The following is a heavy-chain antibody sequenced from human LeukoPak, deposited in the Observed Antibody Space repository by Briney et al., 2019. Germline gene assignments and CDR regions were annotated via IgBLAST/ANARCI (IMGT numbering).Heavy chain of an antibody. CDR2: ISYDGSNK. J-gene: IGHJ4*02. D-gene: IGHD6-13*01. V-gene: IGHV3-30*18. CDR3: AKDLLRRGSSTDY. Sequence: GGSLRLSCAASGFTFSSYGMHWVRQAPGKGLEWVAVISYDGSNKYYADSVKGRFTISRDNSKNTLYLQMNSLRAEDTAVYYCAKDLLRRGSSTDYWGQGTLVTVSS. CDR1: GFTFSSYG.